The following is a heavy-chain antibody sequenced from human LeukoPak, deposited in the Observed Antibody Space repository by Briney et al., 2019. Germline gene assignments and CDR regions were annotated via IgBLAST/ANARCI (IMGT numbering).Heavy chain of an antibody. Sequence: SETLSLTCAVSGGSISSSNWWSWVRQPPGKGLEWIGEIYHSGSTNYNPSLKSRVTISVDKSKNQFSLKLSSVTAADTAVYYCARERVDTNRWFDPWGQGTLVTVSS. CDR2: IYHSGST. D-gene: IGHD5-18*01. J-gene: IGHJ5*02. CDR1: GGSISSSNW. V-gene: IGHV4-4*02. CDR3: ARERVDTNRWFDP.